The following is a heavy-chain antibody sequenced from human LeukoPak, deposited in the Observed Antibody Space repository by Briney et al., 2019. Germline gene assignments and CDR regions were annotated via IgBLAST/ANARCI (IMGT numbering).Heavy chain of an antibody. CDR3: ARGILTGSHEGDY. CDR1: GGSFSGYY. J-gene: IGHJ4*02. Sequence: SETLSLTCAVYGGSFSGYYWSWIRQPPGKGLEWIGEINHSGSTNYNPSLKSRITISVDTSKNQFSLKLSSVTAADTAVYYCARGILTGSHEGDYWGQGTLVTVSS. CDR2: INHSGST. V-gene: IGHV4-34*01. D-gene: IGHD3-9*01.